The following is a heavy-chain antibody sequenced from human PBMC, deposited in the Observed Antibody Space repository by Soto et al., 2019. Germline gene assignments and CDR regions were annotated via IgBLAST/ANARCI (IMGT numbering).Heavy chain of an antibody. CDR2: IIPIVATG. V-gene: IGHV1-69*12. CDR3: ARDLLGFGYTYADV. J-gene: IGHJ6*02. D-gene: IGHD3-10*01. CDR1: GGTFSSYA. Sequence: QVQLVQSGAEVKKPGSSVKVSCKASGGTFSSYAISWVRQAPVQGLEWMGGIIPIVATGNYAQKFQGRVTITADESTSTAYMELGSLRSDDTAGYYCARDLLGFGYTYADVWGQGTTVTVSS.